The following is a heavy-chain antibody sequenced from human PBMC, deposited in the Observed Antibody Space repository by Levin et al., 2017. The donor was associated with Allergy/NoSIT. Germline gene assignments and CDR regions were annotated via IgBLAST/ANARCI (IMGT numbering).Heavy chain of an antibody. D-gene: IGHD6-19*01. CDR1: GFTFSSYA. J-gene: IGHJ5*02. V-gene: IGHV3-23*01. Sequence: GESLKISCAASGFTFSSYAMSWVRQAPGKGLEWVSAISGSGGSTYYADSVKGRFTISRDNSKNTLYLQMNSLRAEDTAVYYCAKDSSGWYSANWFDPWGQGTLVTVSS. CDR2: ISGSGGST. CDR3: AKDSSGWYSANWFDP.